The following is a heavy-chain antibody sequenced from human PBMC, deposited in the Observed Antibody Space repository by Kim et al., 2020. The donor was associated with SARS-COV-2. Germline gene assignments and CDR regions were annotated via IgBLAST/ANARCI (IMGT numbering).Heavy chain of an antibody. CDR3: AGGGWELHGLSVEYFQH. Sequence: SVKVSCKASGGTFSSYAISWVRQAPGQGLEWMGGIIPIFGTANYAQKFQGRVTITADESTSTAYMELSSLRSEDTAVYYCAGGGWELHGLSVEYFQHWGQGTLVTVSS. CDR2: IIPIFGTA. V-gene: IGHV1-69*13. J-gene: IGHJ1*01. CDR1: GGTFSSYA. D-gene: IGHD1-26*01.